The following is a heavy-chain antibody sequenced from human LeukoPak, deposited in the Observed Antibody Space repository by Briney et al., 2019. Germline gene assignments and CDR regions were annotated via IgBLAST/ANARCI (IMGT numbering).Heavy chain of an antibody. CDR1: GYTFTGYY. Sequence: ASVKVSCKASGYTFTGYYMHWVRQAPGQGLEWMGRINPNSGGTNYAQKFRGRVTMTRDTSTSTVYMELSSLRSEDTAVYYCAREEAVAGRSYFDYWGQGTLVTVSS. CDR3: AREEAVAGRSYFDY. D-gene: IGHD6-19*01. J-gene: IGHJ4*02. CDR2: INPNSGGT. V-gene: IGHV1-2*06.